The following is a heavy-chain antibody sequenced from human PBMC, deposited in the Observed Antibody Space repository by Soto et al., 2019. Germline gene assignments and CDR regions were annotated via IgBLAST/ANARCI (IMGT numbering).Heavy chain of an antibody. V-gene: IGHV1-18*01. Sequence: GASVKVSCKASGYTFTSYGISWVRQAPGQGLEWMGWISAYNGNTNYAQKLQGRVTMTTDKSTSTAYMELRSLRSDDTAVYYCARDRLTHVLRFLEWFDYYYGMDVWGQGTTVTVSS. CDR1: GYTFTSYG. CDR2: ISAYNGNT. CDR3: ARDRLTHVLRFLEWFDYYYGMDV. D-gene: IGHD3-3*01. J-gene: IGHJ6*02.